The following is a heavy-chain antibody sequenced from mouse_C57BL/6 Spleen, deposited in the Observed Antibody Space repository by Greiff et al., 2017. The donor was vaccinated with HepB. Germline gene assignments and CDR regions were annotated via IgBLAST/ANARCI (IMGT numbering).Heavy chain of an antibody. J-gene: IGHJ1*03. CDR1: GYSITSGYY. Sequence: EVKLMESGPGLVKPSQSLSLTCSVTGYSITSGYYWNWIRQFPGNKLEWMGYISYDGSNNYNPSLKNRISITRDTSKNQFFLKLNSVTTEDTATYYCARERLTTVVATDWYFDVWGTGTTVTVSS. D-gene: IGHD1-1*01. CDR3: ARERLTTVVATDWYFDV. V-gene: IGHV3-6*01. CDR2: ISYDGSN.